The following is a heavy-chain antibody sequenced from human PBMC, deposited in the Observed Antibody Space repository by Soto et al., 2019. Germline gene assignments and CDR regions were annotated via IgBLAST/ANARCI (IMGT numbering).Heavy chain of an antibody. Sequence: SGGSLRLSCAASGFTFSSYGMHWVRQAPGKGLEWVAVIWYDGSNKYYADSVKGRFTISRDNSKNTLYLQMNSLRAEDTDVYYCAKAVYYDSSGDFDYWGQGTLVTVSS. CDR3: AKAVYYDSSGDFDY. V-gene: IGHV3-33*06. CDR1: GFTFSSYG. D-gene: IGHD3-22*01. J-gene: IGHJ4*02. CDR2: IWYDGSNK.